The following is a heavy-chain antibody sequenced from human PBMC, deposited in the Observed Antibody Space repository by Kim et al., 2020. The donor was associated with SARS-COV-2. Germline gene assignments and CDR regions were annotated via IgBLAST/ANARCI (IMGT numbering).Heavy chain of an antibody. CDR3: AKDWENRQWLVREYFQH. V-gene: IGHV3-23*01. CDR2: ISGSGGST. D-gene: IGHD6-19*01. J-gene: IGHJ1*01. CDR1: GFTFSSYA. Sequence: GGSLRLSCAASGFTFSSYAMSWVRQAPGKGLEWVSAISGSGGSTYYADSVKGRFTISRDNSKNTLYLQMNSLRAEDTAVYYCAKDWENRQWLVREYFQHWGQGTLVTVSS.